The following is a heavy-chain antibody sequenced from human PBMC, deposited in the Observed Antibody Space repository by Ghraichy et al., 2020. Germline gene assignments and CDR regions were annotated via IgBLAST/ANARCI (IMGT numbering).Heavy chain of an antibody. Sequence: SQTLSLTCAISGDSVSSNNPAWNWIRQSPSRGLEWLGRTYYRSKWYNDYAVSVKSRVSINADTSKNQFSLQLNSVTPEDTAVYYCAREVGAFDYWGQGTLVIVSS. CDR2: TYYRSKWYN. CDR1: GDSVSSNNPA. CDR3: AREVGAFDY. J-gene: IGHJ4*02. D-gene: IGHD1-26*01. V-gene: IGHV6-1*01.